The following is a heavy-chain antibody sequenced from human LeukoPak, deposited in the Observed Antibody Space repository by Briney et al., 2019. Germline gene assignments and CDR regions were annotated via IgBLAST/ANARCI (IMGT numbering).Heavy chain of an antibody. V-gene: IGHV5-51*01. CDR1: GYSFTSYW. CDR2: IYPGDSDT. J-gene: IGHJ3*02. Sequence: GESLKISCKGSGYSFTSYWIGWVRQMPGKGLEWMGTIYPGDSDTRYSPSFQGQVTISSDKSISTAYLQWSSLKASDTAMYYCARVLCSSTSCHGGVAFDIWGQGTMVTVSS. D-gene: IGHD2-2*01. CDR3: ARVLCSSTSCHGGVAFDI.